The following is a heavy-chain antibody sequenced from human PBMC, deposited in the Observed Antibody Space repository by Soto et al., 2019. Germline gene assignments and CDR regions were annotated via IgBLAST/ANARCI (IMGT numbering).Heavy chain of an antibody. J-gene: IGHJ5*02. D-gene: IGHD3-9*01. V-gene: IGHV3-23*01. CDR2: ISGSGGST. Sequence: EVQLLESGGGLVQPGGSLRLSCAASGFTFSSYAMSWVRQAQGKGLEWVSAISGSGGSTYYADSVKGRFTISRDNSKNTLYLQMNSLRAEDTAVYYCAKSITIFPGSLSWFDPWGQGTLVTVSS. CDR3: AKSITIFPGSLSWFDP. CDR1: GFTFSSYA.